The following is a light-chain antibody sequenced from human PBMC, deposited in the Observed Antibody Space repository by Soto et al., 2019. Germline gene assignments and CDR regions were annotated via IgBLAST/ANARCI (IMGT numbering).Light chain of an antibody. CDR1: QSVSNDY. CDR2: GAS. V-gene: IGKV3-20*01. CDR3: QQYGDSPWT. Sequence: EILLTQSPGTLSLSPGERATLSCRASQSVSNDYLAWYQQKPGQAPRLLFYGASIRATGIPDRFSGSGSGTDFTLTISRLEPEDLAVYYCQQYGDSPWTFGQGTKVDIK. J-gene: IGKJ1*01.